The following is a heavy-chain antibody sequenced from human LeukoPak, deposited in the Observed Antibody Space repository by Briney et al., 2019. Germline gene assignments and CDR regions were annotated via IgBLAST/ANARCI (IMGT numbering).Heavy chain of an antibody. J-gene: IGHJ3*02. CDR1: GGSFSGYY. D-gene: IGHD5-18*01. CDR2: INHSGST. CDR3: ARGGPRLDTAMVTDDAFDI. V-gene: IGHV4-34*01. Sequence: SETPSLTCAVYGGSFSGYYWSWIRQPPGKGLEWIGEINHSGSTNYNPSLKSRVTISVDTSKNQFSLKLSSVTAADTAVYYCARGGPRLDTAMVTDDAFDIWGQGTMVTVSS.